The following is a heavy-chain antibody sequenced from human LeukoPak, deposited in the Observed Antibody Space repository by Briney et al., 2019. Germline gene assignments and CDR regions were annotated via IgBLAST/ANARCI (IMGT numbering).Heavy chain of an antibody. D-gene: IGHD1-1*01. J-gene: IGHJ4*02. CDR2: IYWDDDK. Sequence: SGPTLVKPTQTLTLTCTFSGFSLSTSGVGVGWIRQPPGRALKWLALIYWDDDKRYSPSLKSRLTITKDTSKNQVVLTMTNMDPVDTATYYCAHRLENGGGFDYWGQGTLVTVSS. CDR1: GFSLSTSGVG. V-gene: IGHV2-5*02. CDR3: AHRLENGGGFDY.